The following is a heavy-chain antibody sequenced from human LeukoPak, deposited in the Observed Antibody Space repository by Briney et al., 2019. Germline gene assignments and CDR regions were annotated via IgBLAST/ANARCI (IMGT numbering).Heavy chain of an antibody. Sequence: SETLSLTCTVSGGSISSGDYYWGWIRQPPGKGLEWIGEINHSGSTNYNPSLKSRVTISVDTSKNQFSLKLSSVTAADTAVYYCARGGASSSWYEIGGYDAFDIWGQGTMVTVSS. CDR2: INHSGST. J-gene: IGHJ3*02. CDR1: GGSISSGDYY. D-gene: IGHD6-13*01. V-gene: IGHV4-39*07. CDR3: ARGGASSSWYEIGGYDAFDI.